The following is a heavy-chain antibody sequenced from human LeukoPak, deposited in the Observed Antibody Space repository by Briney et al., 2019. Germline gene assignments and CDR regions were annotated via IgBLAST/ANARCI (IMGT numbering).Heavy chain of an antibody. Sequence: GGSLRLSCAASGFTFSSYSMNWVRQAPGKGLEWVPYISSSSSTIYYADSVKGRFTISRDNAKNSLYLQMNSLRAEDTAVYYCARDISSGWYTWFDPWGQGTLVTVSS. CDR2: ISSSSSTI. CDR1: GFTFSSYS. D-gene: IGHD6-19*01. CDR3: ARDISSGWYTWFDP. J-gene: IGHJ5*02. V-gene: IGHV3-48*01.